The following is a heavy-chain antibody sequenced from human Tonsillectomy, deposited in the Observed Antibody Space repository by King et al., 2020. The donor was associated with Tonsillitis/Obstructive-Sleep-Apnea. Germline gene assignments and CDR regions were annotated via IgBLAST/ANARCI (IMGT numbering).Heavy chain of an antibody. CDR1: GGTFSSYA. Sequence: VQLVQSGAEVKKPGSSVKVSCKASGGTFSSYAISWFRQAPGQGLEWMGRIIPILGIANYAQKFQGRVTITADKSTSTAYMELSSLRSEDTAVYYCARDCGGDCYSQTPWGQGTLVTVSS. J-gene: IGHJ5*02. CDR2: IIPILGIA. CDR3: ARDCGGDCYSQTP. D-gene: IGHD2-21*01. V-gene: IGHV1-69*09.